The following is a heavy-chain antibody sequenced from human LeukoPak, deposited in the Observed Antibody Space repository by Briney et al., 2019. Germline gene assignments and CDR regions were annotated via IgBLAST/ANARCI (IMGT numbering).Heavy chain of an antibody. V-gene: IGHV3-74*03. CDR2: INGDGSST. Sequence: GGSLRLSCAASGFTFSSYWMHWVRQTPGKGLVWVSRINGDGSSTAYADSVKGRFTISRDNAKNTVYLQMNSLRVDDTAVYYCAREELEPSTHPFDPWGQGTLVTVSS. CDR3: AREELEPSTHPFDP. D-gene: IGHD1-7*01. CDR1: GFTFSSYW. J-gene: IGHJ5*02.